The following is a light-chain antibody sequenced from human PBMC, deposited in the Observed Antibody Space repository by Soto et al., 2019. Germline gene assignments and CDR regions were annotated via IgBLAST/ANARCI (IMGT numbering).Light chain of an antibody. CDR3: QSYDSSLSGWV. V-gene: IGLV1-40*01. CDR1: SSNIGAGYD. J-gene: IGLJ3*02. Sequence: QAVVTQPPSVSGAPGQRVTISCTGSSSNIGAGYDVHWYQQLPGTAPKLLIYGNSNRPSEVPDRFSGSKSGTSASLPITGLQAEDEADYYCQSYDSSLSGWVFGGGTKLTVL. CDR2: GNS.